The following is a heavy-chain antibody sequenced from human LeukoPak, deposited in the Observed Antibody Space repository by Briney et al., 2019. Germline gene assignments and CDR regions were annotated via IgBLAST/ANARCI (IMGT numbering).Heavy chain of an antibody. D-gene: IGHD4-17*01. CDR1: GGSISTSSYY. Sequence: SETLSLTCTISGGSISTSSYYWGWICQPPGKGLEWIGSIFYSGSTYYNPSLKSRVTISVDTSKNQFSLNLSSVTAADTAVYYCARPATVTTSFWYFDLWGRGTLVTVSS. CDR3: ARPATVTTSFWYFDL. V-gene: IGHV4-39*01. J-gene: IGHJ2*01. CDR2: IFYSGST.